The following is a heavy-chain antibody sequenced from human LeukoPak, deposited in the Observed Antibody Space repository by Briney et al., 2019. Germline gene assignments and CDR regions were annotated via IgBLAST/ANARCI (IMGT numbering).Heavy chain of an antibody. D-gene: IGHD2-15*01. CDR1: GFTFSRYG. CDR3: ARDRGYCSGGSCYSNAFDI. V-gene: IGHV3-30*03. J-gene: IGHJ3*02. CDR2: MSYDGSNK. Sequence: GGSLRLSCAASGFTFSRYGMHWVRQAPGKGLEWVAVMSYDGSNKYYADSAKGRFTISRDNSKSTLYLQMNSLRAEDASVYYCARDRGYCSGGSCYSNAFDIWGQGTMVTVSS.